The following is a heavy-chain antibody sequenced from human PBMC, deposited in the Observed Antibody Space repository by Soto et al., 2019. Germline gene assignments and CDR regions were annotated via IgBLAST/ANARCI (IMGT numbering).Heavy chain of an antibody. CDR3: AKGGSGSSGGMDV. Sequence: QVQLVESGGGVVQPGRSLRLSCAASGFTFSSYGMHWVRQAPGKGLEWVAVISYDGSNKYYADSVKGRFTISRDNSKNTLYLQMNSLRAEDTAVYYCAKGGSGSSGGMDVWGQGTTVTVSS. CDR2: ISYDGSNK. CDR1: GFTFSSYG. V-gene: IGHV3-30*18. D-gene: IGHD3-10*01. J-gene: IGHJ6*02.